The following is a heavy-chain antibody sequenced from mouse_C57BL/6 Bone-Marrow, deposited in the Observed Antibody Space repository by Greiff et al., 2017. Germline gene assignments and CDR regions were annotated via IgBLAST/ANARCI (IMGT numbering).Heavy chain of an antibody. V-gene: IGHV1-19*01. D-gene: IGHD2-3*01. Sequence: EVQLQQSGPVLVKPGASVKMSCKASGYTFTDYYMNWVKQSHGQSLEWIGVINPYNGGTSYNQKFKGKATLTVDKSSSTAYMELNSLTSEDSAVYCWSGGGGAAWPYDGYYEGDAMDYGGRGTSATV. CDR2: INPYNGGT. CDR1: GYTFTDYY. CDR3: SGGGGAAWPYDGYYEGDAMDY. J-gene: IGHJ4*01.